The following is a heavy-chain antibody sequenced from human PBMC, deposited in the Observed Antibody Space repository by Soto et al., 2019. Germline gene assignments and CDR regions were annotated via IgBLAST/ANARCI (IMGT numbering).Heavy chain of an antibody. CDR3: AKSVNDYSTYYFNY. CDR2: ISGSGDHT. CDR1: GFIFKSDG. V-gene: IGHV3-23*04. Sequence: EVELVESVGGLVQPGGSLRLSCAASGFIFKSDGMNWVRQAPGKGLEWISYISGSGDHTYYAQSVQGRFTISRDNSKDTLSVQMNSLRAEDTAVYFCAKSVNDYSTYYFNYWGQGILVTVSS. D-gene: IGHD4-4*01. J-gene: IGHJ4*02.